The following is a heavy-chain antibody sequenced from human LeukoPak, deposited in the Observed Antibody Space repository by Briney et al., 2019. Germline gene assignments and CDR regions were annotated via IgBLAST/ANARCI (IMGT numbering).Heavy chain of an antibody. D-gene: IGHD6-19*01. Sequence: SETLSLTCTVSGGSISSYYWSWIRQPPGKGLEWIGYIYYSGSTNYNPSLKSRVTISVDTSKNQFSLKLSSVTAADTAVYYCARVLPWLEYYSDYWGQGTLVTVSS. J-gene: IGHJ4*02. V-gene: IGHV4-59*01. CDR1: GGSISSYY. CDR3: ARVLPWLEYYSDY. CDR2: IYYSGST.